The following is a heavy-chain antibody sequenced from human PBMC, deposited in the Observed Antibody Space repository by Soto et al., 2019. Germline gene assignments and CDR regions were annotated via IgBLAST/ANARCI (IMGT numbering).Heavy chain of an antibody. CDR3: ATRSPAFDY. Sequence: QVQMVQSGPEVKKPGASVKVSCRTSGYMFTSYGISWVRQAPGQGLEWMGWISTDKGHTNYAQKLQGRVTMTTDTSTSTGYIELRSLRSDDTAVYYCATRSPAFDYWGQGTLVTVST. J-gene: IGHJ4*02. CDR1: GYMFTSYG. V-gene: IGHV1-18*01. CDR2: ISTDKGHT.